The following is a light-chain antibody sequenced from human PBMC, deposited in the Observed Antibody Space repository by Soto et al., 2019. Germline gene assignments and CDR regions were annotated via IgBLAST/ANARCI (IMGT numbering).Light chain of an antibody. CDR2: DAS. J-gene: IGKJ1*01. CDR3: QNFNTSPRT. V-gene: IGKV3-20*01. CDR1: QSVSNNY. Sequence: EIVLTQSPGTLSLSPGERATLSCRASQSVSNNYLAWYQQKPGQAPRLLIYDASNRATGIPARFSGSGSGTDFTLTISRLEPEDFAVYYCQNFNTSPRTFGQGTKVDIK.